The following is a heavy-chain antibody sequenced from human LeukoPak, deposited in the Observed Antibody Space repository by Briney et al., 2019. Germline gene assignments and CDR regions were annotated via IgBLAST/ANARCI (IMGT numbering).Heavy chain of an antibody. CDR3: ARGPDTAMVHFDY. CDR2: IYYSGST. V-gene: IGHV4-30-4*08. Sequence: SSETLSLTCTVSGGSISRGDYYWSSIRQPPEKGLGWIQYIYYSGSTYYNPSLKSQVTISVNTSKNQFSLKLRSVTAADTAVYYCARGPDTAMVHFDYWGQGTPVTVSS. D-gene: IGHD5-18*01. J-gene: IGHJ4*02. CDR1: GGSISRGDYY.